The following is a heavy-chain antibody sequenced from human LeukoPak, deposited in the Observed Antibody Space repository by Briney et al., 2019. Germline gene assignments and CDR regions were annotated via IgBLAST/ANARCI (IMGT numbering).Heavy chain of an antibody. J-gene: IGHJ6*02. D-gene: IGHD3-10*01. Sequence: ASVKVSCKASGYTFTSYDINWVRRAAGQGLEWMGWMNPNSGNTGYAQNFQGRVTMTRNTSITTAYMELSSLRSEDTAVYYCAKIGGYGSGNYYYTMDVWGQGTTVTVSS. CDR3: AKIGGYGSGNYYYTMDV. V-gene: IGHV1-8*01. CDR1: GYTFTSYD. CDR2: MNPNSGNT.